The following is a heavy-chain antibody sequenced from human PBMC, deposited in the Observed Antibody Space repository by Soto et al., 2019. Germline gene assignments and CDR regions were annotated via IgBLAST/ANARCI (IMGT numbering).Heavy chain of an antibody. CDR3: TKTFFSGSGTYRGWFDP. V-gene: IGHV3-30-3*02. J-gene: IGHJ5*02. CDR2: ISYDGSNK. D-gene: IGHD3-10*01. Sequence: QVQLVESGGGVVQPGRSLRLSCAASGFTFSSYAMHWVRQAPGKGLEWVAVISYDGSNKYYADSVKGRFTISRDNSKNTLYLQMNSLRAEDTAVYYCTKTFFSGSGTYRGWFDPWGQGTLVIVSS. CDR1: GFTFSSYA.